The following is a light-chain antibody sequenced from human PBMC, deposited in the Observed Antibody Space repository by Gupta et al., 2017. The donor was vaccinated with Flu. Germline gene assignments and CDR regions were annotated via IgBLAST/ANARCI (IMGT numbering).Light chain of an antibody. J-gene: IGKJ2*01. CDR3: QQLSNWPPYT. V-gene: IGKV3-11*01. CDR1: QSVSSY. CDR2: DAS. Sequence: EIVLTQSPATLSLSPGERATLSCRASQSVSSYLAWYQQKPVQAPRLLIYDASNRATGIPARFSGSGSGTDFTLTISSLEPEDFAVYYCQQLSNWPPYTFGHGTKLEIK.